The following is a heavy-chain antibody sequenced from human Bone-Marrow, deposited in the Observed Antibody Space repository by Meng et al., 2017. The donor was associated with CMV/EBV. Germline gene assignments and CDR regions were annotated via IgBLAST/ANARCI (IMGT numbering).Heavy chain of an antibody. Sequence: ESLKISCSVAGGSVSFGDYYWNWIRQPPGKGLEWIGYIYYSGSTNYNPSLKSRVTISVDTSKNQFSLKLSSVTAADTAVYYCALRKWLPRRKYNWFDPWGQGTLVTVSS. CDR1: GGSVSFGDYY. V-gene: IGHV4-61*08. CDR2: IYYSGST. CDR3: ALRKWLPRRKYNWFDP. J-gene: IGHJ5*02. D-gene: IGHD3-22*01.